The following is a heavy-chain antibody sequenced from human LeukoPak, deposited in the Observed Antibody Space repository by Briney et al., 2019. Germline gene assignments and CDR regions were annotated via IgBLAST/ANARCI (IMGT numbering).Heavy chain of an antibody. CDR2: XXXNGST. D-gene: IGHD1-26*01. Sequence: EWIGXXXXNGSTNYNPSLKSRVTISVDTSKNQFSLKLSSVTAADTAVYYCASVYSGSYRVGYYGMDVWGQGTTVTVSS. J-gene: IGHJ6*02. CDR3: ASVYSGSYRVGYYGMDV. V-gene: IGHV4-59*01.